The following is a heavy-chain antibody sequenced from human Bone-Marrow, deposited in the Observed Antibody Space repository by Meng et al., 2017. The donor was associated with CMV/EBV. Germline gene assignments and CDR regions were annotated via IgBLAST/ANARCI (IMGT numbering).Heavy chain of an antibody. D-gene: IGHD3-22*01. CDR3: ARYHYFDNSGILKVHLDF. CDR2: INPNSGGT. J-gene: IGHJ4*02. Sequence: ASVKVSCKASGYTFTGYYMHWVRQAPGQGLEWMGWINPNSGGTNYAQKFQGRVTMTRDTSISTAYMELSRLRSDDTAVYYCARYHYFDNSGILKVHLDFWGQGTLVTVSS. V-gene: IGHV1-2*02. CDR1: GYTFTGYY.